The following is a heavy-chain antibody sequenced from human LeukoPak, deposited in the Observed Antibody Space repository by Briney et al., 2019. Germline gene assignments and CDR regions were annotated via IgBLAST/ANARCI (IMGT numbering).Heavy chain of an antibody. D-gene: IGHD6-19*01. V-gene: IGHV4-34*01. Sequence: PSETLSLTCAVYGGSFSGYYWSWIRQPPRKELGWSGEINHSGSTNYNPSLRSRVTVSVHTTKNQLSLKLSSVPAADTAVYYCARQWLVSPLFDYWGQGTLVTVSS. CDR1: GGSFSGYY. J-gene: IGHJ4*02. CDR2: INHSGST. CDR3: ARQWLVSPLFDY.